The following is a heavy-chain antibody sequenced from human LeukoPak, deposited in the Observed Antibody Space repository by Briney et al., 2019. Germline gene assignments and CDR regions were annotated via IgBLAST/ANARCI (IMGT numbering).Heavy chain of an antibody. CDR2: IYYSGST. D-gene: IGHD2-15*01. Sequence: SETLSLTCTVSGGSISSYYWSWIRQPPGKGLEWIGYIYYSGSTNYNPSLKSRVTISVDTSKNQFSLKLSSVTAADTAVYYCARHYQCSGGSCYLRYYYYYGMDVWGQGTTVTVSS. CDR1: GGSISSYY. J-gene: IGHJ6*02. CDR3: ARHYQCSGGSCYLRYYYYYGMDV. V-gene: IGHV4-59*08.